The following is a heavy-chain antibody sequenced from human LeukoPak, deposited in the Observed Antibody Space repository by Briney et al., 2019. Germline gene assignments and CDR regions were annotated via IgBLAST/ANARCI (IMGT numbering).Heavy chain of an antibody. V-gene: IGHV3-11*03. CDR2: ISSSSSYT. D-gene: IGHD3-9*01. CDR1: GFTFSDYY. Sequence: SGGSLRLSCAASGFTFSDYYMSWIRQAPGKGLEWVSYISSSSSYTNYADSVKGRFTISRDNAKNSLYLQMNSLRAEDTAVYYCARSQRYFDWLPCGPFDYWGQGGLVSVCS. CDR3: ARSQRYFDWLPCGPFDY. J-gene: IGHJ4*02.